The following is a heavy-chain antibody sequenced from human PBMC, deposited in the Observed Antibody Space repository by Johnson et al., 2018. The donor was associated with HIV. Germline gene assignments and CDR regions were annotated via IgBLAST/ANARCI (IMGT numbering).Heavy chain of an antibody. Sequence: QVQLVESGGGVVQPERSLRLSCAASEFSFSTYAMRWVRQAPGKGLEGVAVISDDGTNTDYADAVKGRFTISRDKSKNTLYLQMKSLRAEDTAVYYCVRDGNYYDRSGYRVDAFDVWGQGTMVTVSS. D-gene: IGHD3-22*01. J-gene: IGHJ3*01. V-gene: IGHV3-30-3*01. CDR1: EFSFSTYA. CDR3: VRDGNYYDRSGYRVDAFDV. CDR2: ISDDGTNT.